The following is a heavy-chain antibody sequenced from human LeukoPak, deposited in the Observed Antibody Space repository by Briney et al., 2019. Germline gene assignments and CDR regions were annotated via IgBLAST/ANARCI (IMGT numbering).Heavy chain of an antibody. J-gene: IGHJ6*03. D-gene: IGHD6-6*01. Sequence: ASVKVSCKASGYTFNNHDINWVRQAPGRGLEWMGRINTYSANTNYAQEFQDRVIMTTDTSTSTAYMELRSLRSDDTAVYYCAREGGIARPPYLYYYIDVWGKGTTVTVSS. CDR2: INTYSANT. CDR3: AREGGIARPPYLYYYIDV. CDR1: GYTFNNHD. V-gene: IGHV1-18*01.